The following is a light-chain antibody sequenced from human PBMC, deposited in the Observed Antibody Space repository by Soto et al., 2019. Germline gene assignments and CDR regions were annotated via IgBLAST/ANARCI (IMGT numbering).Light chain of an antibody. V-gene: IGKV1-39*01. CDR3: QHSYSTPLT. J-gene: IGKJ3*01. CDR1: QSISNY. Sequence: DIQMPQSPSSLSASVGDRVTITCRASQSISNYLNWYQQKPGKAPKLLIYAASSLQGDVPSRFSGSGSGTDFTLTITSLQPDDFATYYCQHSYSTPLTFGPGTKVDIK. CDR2: AAS.